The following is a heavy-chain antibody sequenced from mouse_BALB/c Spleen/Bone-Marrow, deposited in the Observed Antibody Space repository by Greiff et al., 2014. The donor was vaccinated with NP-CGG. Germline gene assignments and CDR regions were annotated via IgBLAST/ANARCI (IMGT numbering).Heavy chain of an antibody. V-gene: IGHV1-80*01. CDR3: ARGDGNYPFYAMDY. Sequence: QVQLQQSGAELVRPGSSVKISCKASGYAFSSYWMNWVKQRPGQGLEWIEQIYPGDGDTNYNGKFKGKATLTADKSSSTAYMQLSSLTSEDSAVYFCARGDGNYPFYAMDYWGQGTSVAVSS. D-gene: IGHD2-1*01. CDR2: IYPGDGDT. J-gene: IGHJ4*01. CDR1: GYAFSSYW.